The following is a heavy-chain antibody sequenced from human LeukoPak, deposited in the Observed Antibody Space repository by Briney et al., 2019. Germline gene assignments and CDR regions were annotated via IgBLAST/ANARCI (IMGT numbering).Heavy chain of an antibody. D-gene: IGHD2-2*01. CDR2: INPNSGGT. Sequence: ASVKVSCKASGYTFTGYYMHWVRQAPGQGLVWMGWINPNSGGTNYAQKFQGRVTMTRDTSISTAYMELSRLRSDDTAVYYCARAGGYCGSTSCYSGYYYYFMDVWGKGTTVTVSS. CDR3: ARAGGYCGSTSCYSGYYYYFMDV. J-gene: IGHJ6*03. V-gene: IGHV1-2*02. CDR1: GYTFTGYY.